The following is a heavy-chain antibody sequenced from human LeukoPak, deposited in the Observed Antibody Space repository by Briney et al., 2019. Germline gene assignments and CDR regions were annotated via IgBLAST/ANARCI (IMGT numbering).Heavy chain of an antibody. CDR2: IYYRGST. Sequence: TXETLSLTCTVSGGSISSYYWSWIRQPXGKGLEWIGNIYYRGSTNYNPSLKSRVTISVDTSKNQFSLKLSSVTAADTAVYYCARGLTTETTIWDYWGQGTLVTVSS. CDR1: GGSISSYY. CDR3: ARGLTTETTIWDY. D-gene: IGHD4-17*01. J-gene: IGHJ4*02. V-gene: IGHV4-59*01.